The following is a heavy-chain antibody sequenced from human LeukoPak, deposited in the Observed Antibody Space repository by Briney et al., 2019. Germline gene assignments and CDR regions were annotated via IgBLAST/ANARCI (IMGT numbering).Heavy chain of an antibody. CDR1: GFTFDDYA. J-gene: IGHJ4*02. Sequence: PGGSLRLSCAASGFTFDDYAMHWVRQAPGEGLEWVSLISWDGGSTYYADSVKGRFTISRDNSKNSLYLQMNSLRAEDTALYYCAKGAGSYYVASYFDYWGQGTLVTVSS. CDR2: ISWDGGST. CDR3: AKGAGSYYVASYFDY. V-gene: IGHV3-43D*03. D-gene: IGHD1-26*01.